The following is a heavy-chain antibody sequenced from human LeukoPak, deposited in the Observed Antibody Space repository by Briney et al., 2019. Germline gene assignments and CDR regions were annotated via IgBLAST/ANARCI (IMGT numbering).Heavy chain of an antibody. CDR1: GGTFSNYG. Sequence: SVKVSCKTSGGTFSNYGISWVRQAPGQGLEWMGGIIPIIGTTNYAQKFQDRVTITTDKSTSTAYMELSRLRSEDTAVYYCARDRYYDSRGNFYESGYWGQGTLVTVSS. D-gene: IGHD3-22*01. J-gene: IGHJ4*02. V-gene: IGHV1-69*05. CDR2: IIPIIGTT. CDR3: ARDRYYDSRGNFYESGY.